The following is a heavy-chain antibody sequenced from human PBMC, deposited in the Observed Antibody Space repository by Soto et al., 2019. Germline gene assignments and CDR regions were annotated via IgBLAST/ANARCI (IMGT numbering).Heavy chain of an antibody. V-gene: IGHV1-69*01. CDR2: IIPIFGTS. D-gene: IGHD2-15*01. Sequence: QVQLVQAGAEVKKPGSSVKVSCKASGGTFSNYAINWVRQAPGQGLEWMGGIIPIFGTSNYAQKFQGRVTITADQSTSTAYLDLNNLNSADTAVYYWVKTRRYCSGGRCYYSDSWFRGTQVTVSS. J-gene: IGHJ5*01. CDR1: GGTFSNYA. CDR3: VKTRRYCSGGRCYYSDS.